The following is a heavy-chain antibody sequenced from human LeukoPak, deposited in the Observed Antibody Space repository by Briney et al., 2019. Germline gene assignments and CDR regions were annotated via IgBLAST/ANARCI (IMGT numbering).Heavy chain of an antibody. CDR2: IIPIFGTA. J-gene: IGHJ5*02. D-gene: IGHD3-10*01. CDR1: GGTFSSYA. V-gene: IGHV1-69*13. Sequence: EASVKVSCKASGGTFSSYAISWVRQAPGQGLEWMGGIIPIFGTANYAQKFQGRVTITADESTSTAYMELSSLRSEDTAVYYCARNIITNNWFDPWGQGTLVTVSS. CDR3: ARNIITNNWFDP.